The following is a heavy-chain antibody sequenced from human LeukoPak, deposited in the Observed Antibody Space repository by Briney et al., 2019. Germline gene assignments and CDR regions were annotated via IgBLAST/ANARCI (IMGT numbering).Heavy chain of an antibody. Sequence: GESLKTSCKGSGYSFTSFWIGWLRQMPGKGLEWMGIIYPGDSDTRYSPSFQGQVTISADKSTSTAYLQWSSLEASDTAMYYCARYMRGHGEMKGRYYFDYWGQGTLVTVSS. CDR3: ARYMRGHGEMKGRYYFDY. D-gene: IGHD3-10*01. CDR1: GYSFTSFW. V-gene: IGHV5-51*01. CDR2: IYPGDSDT. J-gene: IGHJ4*02.